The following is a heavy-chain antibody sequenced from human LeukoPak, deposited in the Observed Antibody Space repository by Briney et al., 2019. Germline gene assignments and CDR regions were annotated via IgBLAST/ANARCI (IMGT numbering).Heavy chain of an antibody. CDR1: GYTFTSYD. CDR3: ARLHYDFWSGYYAY. V-gene: IGHV1-8*03. CDR2: MNPNSGNT. D-gene: IGHD3-3*01. J-gene: IGHJ4*02. Sequence: GASVKVSCKASGYTFTSYDINWVRQAPGQGLEWMGSMNPNSGNTGYAQKFQGRVTITRNTSISTAYMELSSLRSEDTAVYYCARLHYDFWSGYYAYWGQGTLVTVSS.